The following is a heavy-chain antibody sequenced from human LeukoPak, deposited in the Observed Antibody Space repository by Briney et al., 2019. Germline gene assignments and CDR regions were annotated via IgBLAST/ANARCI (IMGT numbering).Heavy chain of an antibody. D-gene: IGHD6-6*01. V-gene: IGHV3-64*01. Sequence: GGSLRLSCAASGFTFRSYGMHWGRQAPGKGLEYVAAISSNGGGTDYANSVKGRFTISRDNSKNTLYLQMGSLRAEDMAVYYCARISSSYDYDYWGQGTLVTVSS. CDR1: GFTFRSYG. CDR2: ISSNGGGT. J-gene: IGHJ4*02. CDR3: ARISSSYDYDY.